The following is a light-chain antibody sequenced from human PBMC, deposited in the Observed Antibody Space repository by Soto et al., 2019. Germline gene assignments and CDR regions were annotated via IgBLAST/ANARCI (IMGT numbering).Light chain of an antibody. CDR2: GAS. V-gene: IGKV3D-20*02. CDR1: QSVSSSY. CDR3: QQRSNWPPIT. Sequence: EIVLTQYPGTLSLSPGERATLGCMASQSVSSSYLTWYQQKPGQAPRLLIYGASTRATGIPARFSGSGSGTDFTLTISSLEPEDFAVYYCQQRSNWPPITFGQGTRLEIK. J-gene: IGKJ5*01.